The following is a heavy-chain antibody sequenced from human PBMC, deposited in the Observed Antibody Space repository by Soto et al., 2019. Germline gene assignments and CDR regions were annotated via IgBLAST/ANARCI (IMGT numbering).Heavy chain of an antibody. CDR3: ARATGGSYSGY. J-gene: IGHJ4*02. CDR1: GFTFSSYA. V-gene: IGHV3-30-3*01. D-gene: IGHD1-26*01. CDR2: ISYDGSNK. Sequence: PGGSLRLSCAASGFTFSSYAMHWVRQAPGKGLEWVAVISYDGSNKYYADSVKGRFTISRDNSKNTLYLQMNSLRAEDTAVYYCARATGGSYSGYWGQGTLVTVSS.